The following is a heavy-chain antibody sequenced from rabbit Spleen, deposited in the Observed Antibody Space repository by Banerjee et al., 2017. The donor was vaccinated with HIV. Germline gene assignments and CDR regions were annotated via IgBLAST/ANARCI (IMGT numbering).Heavy chain of an antibody. D-gene: IGHD8-1*01. CDR3: ARDGAGGSYFAL. Sequence: QQQLVESGGDLVKPGASLTLTCKASGIDVSTNPVCWVRQAPGKGLEWIACIYIVTGKSVYASWAKGRFTMSRTSSTTVTLQMTSLTAADTATYFCARDGAGGSYFALWGPGTLVTVS. V-gene: IGHV1S45*01. J-gene: IGHJ6*01. CDR1: GIDVSTNP. CDR2: IYIVTGKS.